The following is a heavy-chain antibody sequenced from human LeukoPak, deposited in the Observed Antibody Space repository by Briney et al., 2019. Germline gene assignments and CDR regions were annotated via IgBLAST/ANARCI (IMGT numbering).Heavy chain of an antibody. CDR1: GFTYSSYA. Sequence: GGSLRLSCAVSGFTYSSYAMSWVRQAPGKGLEWVSAISDSGTSTYYADSVKGRFTISRDNSKNTLYLQMNSLTAEDTAVYYCARGRTTGTASSPPNEDYWGQGTLVTVSS. D-gene: IGHD1-1*01. CDR3: ARGRTTGTASSPPNEDY. J-gene: IGHJ4*02. V-gene: IGHV3-23*01. CDR2: ISDSGTST.